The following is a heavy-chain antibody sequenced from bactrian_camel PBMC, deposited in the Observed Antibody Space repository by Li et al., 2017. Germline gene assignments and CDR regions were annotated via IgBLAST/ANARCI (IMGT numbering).Heavy chain of an antibody. J-gene: IGHJ4*01. Sequence: HVQLVESGGGSVQAGGSLRLSCVVSGDTLTNYDMGWFREVPGKEREGIATIARDDSTAYAESVKDRFTISKHSTKNTLLLQMNNLRPEDTAMYYCAADQITGMVVTGTSSSSLAQELLTMSELFENWGQGTQVTVS. D-gene: IGHD6*01. V-gene: IGHV3S53*01. CDR3: AADQITGMVVTGTSSSSLAQELLTMSELFEN. CDR1: GDTLTNYD. CDR2: IARDDST.